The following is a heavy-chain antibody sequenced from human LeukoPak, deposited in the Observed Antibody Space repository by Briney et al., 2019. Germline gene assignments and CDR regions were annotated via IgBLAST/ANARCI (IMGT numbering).Heavy chain of an antibody. CDR1: GVSTSSYY. Sequence: SETLSLTCTVSGVSTSSYYWSWIRQPPGKGLEWIGYIFYSGNTIYNPSLRSRVTISADTSKNHFSLRLRSVTAADTAVYYCARLAAISGSDYPDDWGQGTLVTVSS. D-gene: IGHD1-26*01. V-gene: IGHV4-59*08. J-gene: IGHJ4*02. CDR3: ARLAAISGSDYPDD. CDR2: IFYSGNT.